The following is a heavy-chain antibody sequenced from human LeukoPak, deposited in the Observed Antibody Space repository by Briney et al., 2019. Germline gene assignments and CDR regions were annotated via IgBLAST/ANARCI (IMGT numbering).Heavy chain of an antibody. D-gene: IGHD4-17*01. CDR3: ARERYGGYVHEERWYFDY. Sequence: GGSLRLSCTASGITFSDYYMSWIRQAPGKGLEWVSYISSSSSYTNYADSVKGRFTISRDNAKNSLYLQMNSLRAEDTAVYYCARERYGGYVHEERWYFDYWGQGTLVTVSS. V-gene: IGHV3-11*06. CDR2: ISSSSSYT. J-gene: IGHJ4*02. CDR1: GITFSDYY.